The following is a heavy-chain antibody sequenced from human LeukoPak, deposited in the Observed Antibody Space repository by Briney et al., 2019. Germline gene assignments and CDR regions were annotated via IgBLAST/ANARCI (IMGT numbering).Heavy chain of an antibody. CDR3: ARVQTHYYDSSGYPPDY. D-gene: IGHD3-22*01. CDR2: ISSSGSTI. Sequence: GGSLRLSCAASGFTFDDYGMSWIGQAPGKGLEWISYISSSGSTIYYADSVKGRFTISRDNAKNSLYLQMNSLRAEDTAVYYCARVQTHYYDSSGYPPDYWGQGTLVTVSS. CDR1: GFTFDDYG. V-gene: IGHV3-11*01. J-gene: IGHJ4*02.